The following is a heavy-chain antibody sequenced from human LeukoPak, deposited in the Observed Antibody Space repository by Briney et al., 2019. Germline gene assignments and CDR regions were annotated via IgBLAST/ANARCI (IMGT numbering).Heavy chain of an antibody. V-gene: IGHV1-24*01. CDR2: FDPEDGET. J-gene: IGHJ5*02. CDR3: ATYDILTANWFDP. CDR1: GYTLTELS. Sequence: GASVKVSCKVSGYTLTELSMHWVRQAPGKGLEWMGGFDPEDGETIYAQKFQGRVTMTEDTSTDTAYMELSSLRSEGTAVYYCATYDILTANWFDPWGQGTLVTVSS. D-gene: IGHD3-9*01.